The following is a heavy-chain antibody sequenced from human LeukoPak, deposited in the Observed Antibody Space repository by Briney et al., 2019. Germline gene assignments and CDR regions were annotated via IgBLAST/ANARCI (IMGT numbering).Heavy chain of an antibody. J-gene: IGHJ6*03. D-gene: IGHD1-1*01. CDR2: ISGSGTST. Sequence: GGSLRLSCAASGFSFNSYGMNWVRQAAGKGLEWVAAISGSGTSTYYADSVKGRFTISRDNSKNTLYLQMNSLRAEDKASYYCAKDGLERAPFVHYYMDVWGKGTTVTISS. CDR3: AKDGLERAPFVHYYMDV. CDR1: GFSFNSYG. V-gene: IGHV3-23*01.